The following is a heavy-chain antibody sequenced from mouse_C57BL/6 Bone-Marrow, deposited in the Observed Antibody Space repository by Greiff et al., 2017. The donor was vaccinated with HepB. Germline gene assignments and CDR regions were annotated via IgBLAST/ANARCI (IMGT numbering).Heavy chain of an antibody. CDR2: ISDGGSYT. V-gene: IGHV5-4*01. D-gene: IGHD1-1*01. Sequence: EVQRVESGGGLVKPGGSLKLSCAASGFTFSSYAMSWVRQTLEKRLEWVATISDGGSYTYYPDNVKGRFTISRDNAKNNLYLQMSHLKSEDTAMYYCARELTTVVATYYFDYWGQGTTLTVSS. CDR1: GFTFSSYA. CDR3: ARELTTVVATYYFDY. J-gene: IGHJ2*01.